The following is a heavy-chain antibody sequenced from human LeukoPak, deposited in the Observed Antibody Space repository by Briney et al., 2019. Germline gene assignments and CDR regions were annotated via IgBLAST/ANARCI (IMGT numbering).Heavy chain of an antibody. CDR2: IYTSGST. D-gene: IGHD5-24*01. CDR3: AREPIERWLQLGAFDI. Sequence: SETLSLTCTVSGGSISSYYWSWIRQPAGKGLEWIGRIYTSGSTNYNPSLRSRVTMSVDTSKNQFSLKLSSVTAADTAVYYCAREPIERWLQLGAFDIWGQGTMVTVSS. V-gene: IGHV4-4*07. J-gene: IGHJ3*02. CDR1: GGSISSYY.